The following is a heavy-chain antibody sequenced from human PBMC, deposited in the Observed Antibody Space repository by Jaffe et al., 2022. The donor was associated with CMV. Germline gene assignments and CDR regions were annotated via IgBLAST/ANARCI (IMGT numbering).Heavy chain of an antibody. Sequence: EVQLVESGGGLVQPGGSLRLSCAASGFTFSSYEMNWVRQAPGKGLEWVSYISSSGSTIYYADSVKGRFTISRDNAKNSLYLQMNSLRAEDTAVYYCARDLPVYDSSGYSYYFDYWGQGTLVTVSS. CDR3: ARDLPVYDSSGYSYYFDY. V-gene: IGHV3-48*03. CDR2: ISSSGSTI. D-gene: IGHD3-22*01. J-gene: IGHJ4*02. CDR1: GFTFSSYE.